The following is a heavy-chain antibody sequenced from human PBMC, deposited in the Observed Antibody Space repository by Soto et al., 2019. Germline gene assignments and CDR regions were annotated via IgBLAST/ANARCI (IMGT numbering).Heavy chain of an antibody. J-gene: IGHJ6*02. D-gene: IGHD4-17*01. CDR3: ARAAVTDYQYHGMDV. V-gene: IGHV3-33*01. Sequence: GGSLRLSCAVSGFTFSTYGMHWVRQAPGKGLEWVAAIWYDGIDKYYAASVKGRFTISRDNSMNTVYLQMSSLRADDTAVYYCARAAVTDYQYHGMDVWGQGTTVSVSS. CDR2: IWYDGIDK. CDR1: GFTFSTYG.